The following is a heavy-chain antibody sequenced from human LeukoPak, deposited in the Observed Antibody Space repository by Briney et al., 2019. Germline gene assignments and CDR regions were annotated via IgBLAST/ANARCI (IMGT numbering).Heavy chain of an antibody. CDR1: GFTFSSYG. J-gene: IGHJ1*01. CDR3: ASNDYGDALEYFQH. D-gene: IGHD4-17*01. Sequence: GGALRLSCAASGFTFSSYGMHWVRQAPGKGLEWVAFIRYDGSNKYYADSVKGRFTISRDNSKNTLYLQMNSLRAEDTAVYYCASNDYGDALEYFQHWGQGTLVTVSS. CDR2: IRYDGSNK. V-gene: IGHV3-30*02.